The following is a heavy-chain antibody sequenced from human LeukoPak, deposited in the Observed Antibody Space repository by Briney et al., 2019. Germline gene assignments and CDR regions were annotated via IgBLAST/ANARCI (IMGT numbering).Heavy chain of an antibody. CDR1: GFTFSSYG. CDR3: ARSCGGDCYGAGYFQH. V-gene: IGHV3-30*02. D-gene: IGHD2-21*02. J-gene: IGHJ1*01. Sequence: GGSLRLSCAASGFTFSSYGMHWVRQAPGKGLEWVAFIRYDGSNKYYADSVKGRFTISRDNSKNTLYLQMNSLRAEDTAVYYCARSCGGDCYGAGYFQHWGQGTLVTVSS. CDR2: IRYDGSNK.